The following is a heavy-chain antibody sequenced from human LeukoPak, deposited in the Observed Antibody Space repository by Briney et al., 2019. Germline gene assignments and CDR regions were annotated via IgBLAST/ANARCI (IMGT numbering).Heavy chain of an antibody. CDR3: ARAVVVAATLRGMDG. Sequence: SLKLSCKASGATLSSYAISWVRQAPGQGLEWMGGIVHIFSIANYAQKFQGRVTITADESTSTSYMELSSLRSEDTAVYYCARAVVVAATLRGMDGGGEGTTVTVSS. CDR2: IVHIFSIA. D-gene: IGHD2-15*01. J-gene: IGHJ6*04. V-gene: IGHV1-69*13. CDR1: GATLSSYA.